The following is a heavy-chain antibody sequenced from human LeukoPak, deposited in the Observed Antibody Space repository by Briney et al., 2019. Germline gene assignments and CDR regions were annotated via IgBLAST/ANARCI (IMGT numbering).Heavy chain of an antibody. CDR2: ISFSGNSI. CDR3: ARDEIANGDLEYLDY. V-gene: IGHV3-48*03. Sequence: PGGSLRLSCAVSGFIFSDYEMNWVRQAPGEGLEWVAFISFSGNSIHYADSVKGRFTISRDNAKNSLYLQMSSLRAEDTAVYYCARDEIANGDLEYLDYWGQGTLVTVSS. J-gene: IGHJ4*02. CDR1: GFIFSDYE. D-gene: IGHD4-17*01.